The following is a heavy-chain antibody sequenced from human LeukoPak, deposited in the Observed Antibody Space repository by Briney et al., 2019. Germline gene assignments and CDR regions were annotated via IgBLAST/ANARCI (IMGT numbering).Heavy chain of an antibody. D-gene: IGHD1-26*01. V-gene: IGHV4-34*01. CDR1: GGSFSGYY. J-gene: IGHJ4*02. CDR3: AREDKEVGATVF. Sequence: PSETLSLTCAVYGGSFSGYYWSWIRQPPGKGLEWIGEINHSGSTNYNPSLKSRVTISVDTSKNQFSLKLSSVTAADTAVYYCAREDKEVGATVFWGQGTLVTVSS. CDR2: INHSGST.